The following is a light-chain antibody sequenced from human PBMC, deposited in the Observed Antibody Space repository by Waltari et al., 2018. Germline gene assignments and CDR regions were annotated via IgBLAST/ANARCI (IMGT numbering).Light chain of an antibody. J-gene: IGKJ1*01. V-gene: IGKV3-20*01. CDR2: GAS. CDR1: QSVSSA. Sequence: EIVLTQSPGTLSLSPGERATLSCRASQSVSSALPWYQQKPGQAPRLLISGASNRATGIPDRFSGSGSGTDFSLTISSLEPEDFAVYYCQHYVRLPATFGQGTKVEIK. CDR3: QHYVRLPAT.